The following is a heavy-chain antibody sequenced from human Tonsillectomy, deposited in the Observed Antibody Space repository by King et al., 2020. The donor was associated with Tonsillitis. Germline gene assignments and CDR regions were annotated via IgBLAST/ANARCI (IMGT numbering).Heavy chain of an antibody. V-gene: IGHV1-2*02. J-gene: IGHJ6*02. CDR2: INPNSGGT. D-gene: IGHD4/OR15-4a*01. Sequence: VQLVESGTEVKKPGASVKVSCKASGYTFTGYYIHWVRQAPGQGLEWMGYINPNSGGTNFVQKFQGRVTMTRDTSISTAYMELRRLRSDDPAVYYCAREAKEARKGMDVWGQGTSVTVSS. CDR1: GYTFTGYY. CDR3: AREAKEARKGMDV.